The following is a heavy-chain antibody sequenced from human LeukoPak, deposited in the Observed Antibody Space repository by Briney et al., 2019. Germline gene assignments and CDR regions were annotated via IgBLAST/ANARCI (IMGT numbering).Heavy chain of an antibody. Sequence: GGSLRLSCAASGFTFDDYGMSWVRQAPGKGLEWVSGINWNGGSTGYADSVKGRFTISRDNPKNSLYLQVNSLRAEDTALYYCARDRGNNYDYVWGSYRPYYFDYWGQGTLVTVSS. J-gene: IGHJ4*02. CDR2: INWNGGST. CDR1: GFTFDDYG. V-gene: IGHV3-20*04. D-gene: IGHD3-16*02. CDR3: ARDRGNNYDYVWGSYRPYYFDY.